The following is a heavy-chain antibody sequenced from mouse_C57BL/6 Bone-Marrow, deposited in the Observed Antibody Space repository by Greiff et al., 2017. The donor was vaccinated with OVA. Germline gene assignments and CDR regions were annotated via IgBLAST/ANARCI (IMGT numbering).Heavy chain of an antibody. CDR3: ARHAPAWFAY. Sequence: EVKLMESGGDLVKPGGSLKLSCAASGFTFSSYGMSWVRQTPDKRLEWVATISSGGSYTYYPDSVKGRFTISRDNAKNTLYLQMSSLKSEDTAMYYCARHAPAWFAYWGQGTLVTVSA. J-gene: IGHJ3*01. CDR1: GFTFSSYG. V-gene: IGHV5-6*01. CDR2: ISSGGSYT.